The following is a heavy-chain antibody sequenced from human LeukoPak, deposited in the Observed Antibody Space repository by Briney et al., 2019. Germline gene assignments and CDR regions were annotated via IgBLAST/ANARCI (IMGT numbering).Heavy chain of an antibody. CDR1: GYTFTSYA. CDR3: ARDNSEGNWFDP. V-gene: IGHV1-3*01. D-gene: IGHD3-10*01. J-gene: IGHJ5*02. CDR2: INAGNSNT. Sequence: GASVKVSCKASGYTFTSYALHWVRQAPGQGLEWMAWINAGNSNTKYSQKFQGRVTITRDTSASTAYMELSSLRSEDTAVYYCARDNSEGNWFDPWGQGTLVTVSS.